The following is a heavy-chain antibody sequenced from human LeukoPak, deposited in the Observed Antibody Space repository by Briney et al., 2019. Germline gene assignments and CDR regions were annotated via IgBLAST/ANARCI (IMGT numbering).Heavy chain of an antibody. J-gene: IGHJ6*03. CDR1: GFTFSSCA. V-gene: IGHV3-23*01. Sequence: GGSLRLSCAASGFTFSSCAMSWVRQAPGKGLEWVSVISGSGGSTYYVDSVKGRFTISRDNYNNTLYLQMNSLRAEDDGVYYCAKVPLTWLVRDYYYMDVWGKGTTVTVSS. CDR3: AKVPLTWLVRDYYYMDV. CDR2: ISGSGGST. D-gene: IGHD2-21*01.